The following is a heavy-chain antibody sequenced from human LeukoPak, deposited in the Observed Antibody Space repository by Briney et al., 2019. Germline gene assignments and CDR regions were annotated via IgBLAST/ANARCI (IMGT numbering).Heavy chain of an antibody. D-gene: IGHD3-22*01. CDR3: ARALYYDSSGYYENFDY. Sequence: ASVKVSCKASGYTFTGYYMHWVRQAPGQGLEWMGWINPNSGGTNSAQKFQGRVTMTRDTSISTAYMELSRLRSDDTSVYYCARALYYDSSGYYENFDYWGQGTLVTVSS. CDR2: INPNSGGT. V-gene: IGHV1-2*02. CDR1: GYTFTGYY. J-gene: IGHJ4*02.